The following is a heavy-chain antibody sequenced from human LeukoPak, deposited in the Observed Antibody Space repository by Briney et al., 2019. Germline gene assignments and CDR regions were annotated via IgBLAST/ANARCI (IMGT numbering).Heavy chain of an antibody. V-gene: IGHV4-38-2*01. CDR2: IYHSGST. J-gene: IGHJ4*02. D-gene: IGHD5-12*01. CDR3: ASRGYDGHFDY. CDR1: GYSISSGYY. Sequence: PSETLSLTCAVSGYSISSGYYWGWIRQPLGKGLEWIGSIYHSGSTYYNPSLKSRVTISVDTSKNQFSLKLSSVTAADTAVYYCASRGYDGHFDYWGQGTLVTVSS.